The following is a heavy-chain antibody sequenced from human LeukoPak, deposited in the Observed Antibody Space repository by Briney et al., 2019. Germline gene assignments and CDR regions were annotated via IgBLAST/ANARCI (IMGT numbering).Heavy chain of an antibody. J-gene: IGHJ5*02. CDR2: INHSGST. CDR1: GGSFSGYY. CDR3: ATRANWFDP. Sequence: EPSETLSLTCAVYGGSFSGYYRSWIRQPPGKGLEWIGEINHSGSTNYNPSLKSRVTISVDTSKNQFSLKLSSVTAADTAVYYCATRANWFDPWGQGTLVTVSS. V-gene: IGHV4-34*01.